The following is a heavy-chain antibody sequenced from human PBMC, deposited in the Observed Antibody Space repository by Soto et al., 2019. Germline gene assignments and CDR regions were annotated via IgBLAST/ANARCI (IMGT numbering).Heavy chain of an antibody. CDR1: GFTFSSYA. D-gene: IGHD2-15*01. Sequence: PGGSLRLSCAASGFTFSSYAMSWVRQAPGKGLEWVPAISGSGGSTYYADSVKGRFTISRDNSKNTLYLQMNSLRAEDTAVYYCAKAPFARSDFFDYWGQGTLVTVSS. J-gene: IGHJ4*02. CDR3: AKAPFARSDFFDY. CDR2: ISGSGGST. V-gene: IGHV3-23*01.